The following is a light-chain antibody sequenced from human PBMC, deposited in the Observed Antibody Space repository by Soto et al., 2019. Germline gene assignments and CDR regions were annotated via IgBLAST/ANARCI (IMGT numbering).Light chain of an antibody. CDR1: QTVSFSY. V-gene: IGKV3-20*01. CDR2: GAS. J-gene: IGKJ4*01. CDR3: QQYGSSPLT. Sequence: EIVLTQSPGTLSLSPGDRATLSCRASQTVSFSYLAWYQQKPGQAPRLPIYGASSRATGIPGRFSGSESGTDFTLTISRLEPEDFAVYYCQQYGSSPLTFGGGTKVEIK.